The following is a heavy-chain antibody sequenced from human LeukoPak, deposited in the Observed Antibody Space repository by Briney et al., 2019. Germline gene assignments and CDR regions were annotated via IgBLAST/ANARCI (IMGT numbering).Heavy chain of an antibody. V-gene: IGHV3-30*18. J-gene: IGHJ5*02. CDR1: GYPFSAYY. CDR2: ISYDGSNK. CDR3: AKEGPDFYDFWSGYSLRFDP. Sequence: SCKASGYPFSAYYMHWVRQAPGKGLEWVAVISYDGSNKYYADSVKGRFTISRDNSKNTLYLQMNSLRAEDTAVYYCAKEGPDFYDFWSGYSLRFDPWGQGTLVTVSS. D-gene: IGHD3-3*01.